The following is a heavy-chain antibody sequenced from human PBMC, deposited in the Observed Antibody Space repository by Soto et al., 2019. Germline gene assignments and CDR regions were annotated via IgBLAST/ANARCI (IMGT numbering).Heavy chain of an antibody. CDR3: ARDGAVAGDSNFDY. CDR2: INAGNGNI. CDR1: GYTFTSSA. J-gene: IGHJ4*02. D-gene: IGHD6-19*01. V-gene: IGHV1-3*01. Sequence: ASVKVSCKASGYTFTSSAIHWVRQAPGQGLEWMGWINAGNGNIKHSQKFQHRVTITRDTSASTAYMELSSLRLEDMAVYYCARDGAVAGDSNFDYWGQGTLVTVSS.